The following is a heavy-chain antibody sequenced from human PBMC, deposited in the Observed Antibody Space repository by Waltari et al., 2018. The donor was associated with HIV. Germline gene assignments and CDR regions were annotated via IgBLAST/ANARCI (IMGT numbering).Heavy chain of an antibody. V-gene: IGHV3-30-3*01. CDR1: GFTFSSYS. CDR2: ISYDGSNK. J-gene: IGHJ6*02. Sequence: QVQLVESGGGGVQPGRSLRLSCAASGFTFSSYSLHCVGQAPGKGLEWVAVISYDGSNKYYADSVKGRFTISIDNSKNTLTLQMNSLRAEDTALYYCARAMSGDYVVYYHGMDVWGQGTTVTVSS. CDR3: ARAMSGDYVVYYHGMDV. D-gene: IGHD4-17*01.